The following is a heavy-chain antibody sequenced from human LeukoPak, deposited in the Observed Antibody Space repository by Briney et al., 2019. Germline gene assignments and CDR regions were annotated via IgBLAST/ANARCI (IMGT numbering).Heavy chain of an antibody. Sequence: ASVTVSFKAFGYTFTSNYMHWVRQPPGQGPEWVGVINSNGGSTTYAQKFQGRVTLTRDMSTSTDYLEQSSLRSEDTAVYYCARDNSVRDEAWWFNPWGQGTLVTVSS. V-gene: IGHV1-46*01. J-gene: IGHJ5*02. CDR3: ARDNSVRDEAWWFNP. D-gene: IGHD5-24*01. CDR1: GYTFTSNY. CDR2: INSNGGST.